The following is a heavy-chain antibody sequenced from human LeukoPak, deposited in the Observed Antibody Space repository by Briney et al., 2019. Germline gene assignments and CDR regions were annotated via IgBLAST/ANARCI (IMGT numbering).Heavy chain of an antibody. Sequence: GGSLRLSCAASGFTFSSYATHWVRQAPGKGLEWVAVISYDGSNKYYADSVKGRFTISRDNSKNTLYLQMNSLRAEDTAVYYCAREIAVAGDIDYWGQGTLVTVSS. D-gene: IGHD6-19*01. V-gene: IGHV3-30*04. CDR3: AREIAVAGDIDY. J-gene: IGHJ4*02. CDR1: GFTFSSYA. CDR2: ISYDGSNK.